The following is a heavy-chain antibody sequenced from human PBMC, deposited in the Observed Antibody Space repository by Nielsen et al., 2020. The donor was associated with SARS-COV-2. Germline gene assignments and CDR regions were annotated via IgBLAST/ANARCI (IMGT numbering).Heavy chain of an antibody. J-gene: IGHJ4*02. CDR2: IKQDGSEK. V-gene: IGHV3-7*03. D-gene: IGHD3-10*01. CDR3: AKDIMADGSGSYTFDY. CDR1: GFTFSSYW. Sequence: GESLKISCAASGFTFSSYWMSWVRQAPGKGLEWVANIKQDGSEKYYVDSVKGRFTISRDNAKNSLYLQMNSLRAGDTALYYCAKDIMADGSGSYTFDYWGQGTLVTVSS.